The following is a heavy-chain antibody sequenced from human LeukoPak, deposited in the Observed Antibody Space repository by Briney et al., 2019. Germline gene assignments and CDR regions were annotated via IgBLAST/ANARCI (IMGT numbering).Heavy chain of an antibody. CDR1: GYTFTNLG. CDR2: ISAYNGNT. D-gene: IGHD3-9*01. CDR3: ARDTTFDWLIAFDI. J-gene: IGHJ3*02. V-gene: IGHV1-18*01. Sequence: ASVRVSCKPSGYTFTNLGINWLRQAPGQGLEWMGWISAYNGNTNYAQKLQGRVTMTTDTSTSTAYMELRSLRSDDTAVYYCARDTTFDWLIAFDIWGQGTMVTVSS.